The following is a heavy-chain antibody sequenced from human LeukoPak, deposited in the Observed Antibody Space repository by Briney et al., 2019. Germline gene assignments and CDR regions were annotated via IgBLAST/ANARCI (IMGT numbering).Heavy chain of an antibody. CDR3: ARGPEIGDY. J-gene: IGHJ4*02. CDR1: GYTFTSYG. CDR2: MNPNSGST. D-gene: IGHD3-3*01. Sequence: GASVKVSCKASGYTFTSYGISWVRQAPGQGLEWMGWMNPNSGSTGYAQKFQGRVTITRNTSISTAYMELSSLRSEDTAVYYCARGPEIGDYWGQGTLVTVSS. V-gene: IGHV1-8*03.